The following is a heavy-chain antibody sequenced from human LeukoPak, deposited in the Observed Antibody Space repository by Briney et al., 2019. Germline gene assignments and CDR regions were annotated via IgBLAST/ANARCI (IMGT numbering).Heavy chain of an antibody. CDR3: ARDPAYGSGTFDY. D-gene: IGHD3-10*01. CDR2: ISAYNGNT. CDR1: GYTFTTYG. J-gene: IGHJ4*02. Sequence: ASLKVSCKASGYTFTTYGISLVRQAPGQGLQWMGWISAYNGNTNYAQKLQGRVTMTTDTSTSTAYMELRSLRSDDTAVYYCARDPAYGSGTFDYWGQGTLVTVSS. V-gene: IGHV1-18*04.